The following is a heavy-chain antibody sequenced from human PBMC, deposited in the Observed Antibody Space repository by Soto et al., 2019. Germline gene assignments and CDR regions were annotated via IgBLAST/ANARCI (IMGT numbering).Heavy chain of an antibody. V-gene: IGHV4-31*03. CDR1: GGSISSGGYY. Sequence: QVQLQESGPGLVKPSQTLSLTCTVSGGSISSGGYYWSWIRQHPGKGLEWIGYIYYSWSTYYNPSLRSRVTTSVDTSKNQFSLKLNSVTAADTAVYYCARSSTSANYFDYWGQGTLVTVSS. CDR3: ARSSTSANYFDY. J-gene: IGHJ4*02. D-gene: IGHD2-2*01. CDR2: IYYSWST.